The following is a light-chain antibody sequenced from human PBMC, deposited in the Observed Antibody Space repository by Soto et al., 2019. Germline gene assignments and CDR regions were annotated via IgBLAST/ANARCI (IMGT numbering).Light chain of an antibody. CDR2: GAS. J-gene: IGKJ4*01. V-gene: IGKV3-20*01. Sequence: EIVLTQSPGTLSLSPGERATLSCRASQSVSSSYLAWYQQKPGQAPRLLIYGASIRATGIPDRFSGSGSGTDFTLIISRLDPEDFAVYYCQQYVRSPHTFGGGTKVEIK. CDR3: QQYVRSPHT. CDR1: QSVSSSY.